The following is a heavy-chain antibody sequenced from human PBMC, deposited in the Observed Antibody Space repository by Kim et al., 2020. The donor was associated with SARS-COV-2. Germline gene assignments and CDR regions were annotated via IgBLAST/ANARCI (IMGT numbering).Heavy chain of an antibody. D-gene: IGHD4-17*01. CDR2: INGDGSRI. CDR1: GFTFSSYC. Sequence: GGSLRLSCAASGFTFSSYCMHWVRQAPGKGLQWVSIINGDGSRIHYADSVKGRFTISRDNSKNTLYLQMNSLRAEDTAVFYCVRASSTVPNLFEDWGQGTLVTVSS. J-gene: IGHJ4*02. CDR3: VRASSTVPNLFED. V-gene: IGHV3-74*01.